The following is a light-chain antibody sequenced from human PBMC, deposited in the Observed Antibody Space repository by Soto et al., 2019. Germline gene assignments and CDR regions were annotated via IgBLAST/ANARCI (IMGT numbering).Light chain of an antibody. CDR3: QQSYRTPLT. V-gene: IGKV1-39*01. Sequence: DIQMTQFPSSLSASVGDRVTITCRASETISDYLNWYQHKPGTAPKLLIFAASSLQSGVPSRFSGGGSGTNFTLTITSLQPEDFVTYYCQQSYRTPLTFGGATKVEIQ. CDR1: ETISDY. J-gene: IGKJ4*01. CDR2: AAS.